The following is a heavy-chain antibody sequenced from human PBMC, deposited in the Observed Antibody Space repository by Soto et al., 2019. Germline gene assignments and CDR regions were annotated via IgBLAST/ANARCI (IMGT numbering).Heavy chain of an antibody. J-gene: IGHJ4*02. Sequence: ETLSLTCPVSGGSISSYYCSWIRQAAGKGLEWIGRIHTSGSPNYNPSLKSRVTMSADTSKNQFSLKLTSVTAADTAVYYCATGGTYFDYWGQGTLVTVYS. CDR2: IHTSGSP. CDR3: ATGGTYFDY. CDR1: GGSISSYY. V-gene: IGHV4-4*07.